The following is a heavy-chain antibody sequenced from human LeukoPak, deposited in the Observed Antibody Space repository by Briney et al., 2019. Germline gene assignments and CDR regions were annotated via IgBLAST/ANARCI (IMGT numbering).Heavy chain of an antibody. J-gene: IGHJ4*02. D-gene: IGHD3-10*01. CDR3: AGHHFGSGNYYKF. CDR1: GFSFSNYA. V-gene: IGHV3-23*01. CDR2: IDNSGGYT. Sequence: GGSLRLSCAASGFSFSNYAMSWVRQAPGKGLEWILAIDNSGGYTNYLDSVKGRFTISRDNSRNTLYLQMSSLRAEDTAVYYCAGHHFGSGNYYKFWGQGTLVTVSS.